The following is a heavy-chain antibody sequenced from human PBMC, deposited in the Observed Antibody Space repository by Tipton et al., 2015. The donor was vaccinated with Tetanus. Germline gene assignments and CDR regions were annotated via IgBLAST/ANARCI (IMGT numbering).Heavy chain of an antibody. J-gene: IGHJ3*02. CDR1: GGSLSDYY. D-gene: IGHD1-1*01. Sequence: TLSLTCEVSGGSLSDYYWSWIRQTPGKGLEWIGEINHSGSINYNPSLKSRVTIFVDPSKNQFSLRVNSVTAADTAVFYCARRRCTWNRGGFDIWGQGTMVILSS. CDR3: ARRRCTWNRGGFDI. CDR2: INHSGSI. V-gene: IGHV4-34*01.